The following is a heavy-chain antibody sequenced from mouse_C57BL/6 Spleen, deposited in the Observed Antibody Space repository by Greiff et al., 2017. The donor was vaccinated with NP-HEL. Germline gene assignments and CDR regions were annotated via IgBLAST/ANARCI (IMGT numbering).Heavy chain of an antibody. CDR3: AKYGMDY. D-gene: IGHD1-1*01. Sequence: VQLQQSGAELVRPGTSVKVSCKASGYAFTNYLIEWVKQRPGQGLEWIGVINPGSGGTNYNEKFKGKATLTADKSSSTAYMQLSSLTSEDSAVYFCAKYGMDYWGQGTSVTVSS. V-gene: IGHV1-54*01. J-gene: IGHJ4*01. CDR1: GYAFTNYL. CDR2: INPGSGGT.